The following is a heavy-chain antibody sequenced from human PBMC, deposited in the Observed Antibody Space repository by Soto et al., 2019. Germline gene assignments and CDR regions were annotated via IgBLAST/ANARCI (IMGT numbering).Heavy chain of an antibody. CDR3: ARTPKGRQLVRESGYFDY. CDR1: LGSISSGDYY. J-gene: IGHJ4*02. V-gene: IGHV4-30-4*01. Sequence: QVQLQESGPGLLKPSQTLSLTCTVTLGSISSGDYYWSWIRQPPGKGLEWIGYVYYSGSDSYSPSLKSPVTISLDTSENQFSLKLSSVTAADTAVYYCARTPKGRQLVRESGYFDYWGQGTLVTVSS. CDR2: VYYSGSD. D-gene: IGHD6-13*01.